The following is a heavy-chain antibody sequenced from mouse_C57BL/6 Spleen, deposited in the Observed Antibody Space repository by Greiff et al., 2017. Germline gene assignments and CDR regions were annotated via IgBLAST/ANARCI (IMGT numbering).Heavy chain of an antibody. CDR2: ISTYYGDA. J-gene: IGHJ3*01. CDR1: GYTFTDYA. CDR3: AREGVTAQATGFAY. V-gene: IGHV1-67*01. Sequence: QVHVKQSGPELVRPGVSVKISCKGSGYTFTDYAMHWVKQSHAKSLEWIGVISTYYGDASYNQKFKDKATMTVDKSSSTAYMELARLTSEDSAVYYCAREGVTAQATGFAYWGQGTLVTVSA. D-gene: IGHD3-2*02.